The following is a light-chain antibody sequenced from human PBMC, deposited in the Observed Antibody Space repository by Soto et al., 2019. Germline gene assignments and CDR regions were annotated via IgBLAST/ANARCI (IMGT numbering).Light chain of an antibody. V-gene: IGKV3-15*01. CDR1: QGIGDT. CDR3: QQYDKWPTWT. Sequence: EVVMTQSPATLSVSPGEGATLSCRASQGIGDTLAWYQQKPGQAPRLLIYGASTRAPSIPARFSGSGSGTDFTLTISSLQSEDFAVYYCQQYDKWPTWTFGQGTKVDIK. CDR2: GAS. J-gene: IGKJ1*01.